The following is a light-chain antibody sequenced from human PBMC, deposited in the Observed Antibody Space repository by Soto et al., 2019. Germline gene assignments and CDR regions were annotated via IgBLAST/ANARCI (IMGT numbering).Light chain of an antibody. CDR3: RSYAGSRRV. V-gene: IGLV2-23*01. Sequence: QSVLTQPASVSGSPGQSITISCTGTSSDVGSYNLVSWYQQHPGKAPKLMIYEGSKRPSGVSNRLSGSKSGNTASRTISGLQAEDEADYYCRSYAGSRRVFGGGTKLTVL. J-gene: IGLJ3*02. CDR2: EGS. CDR1: SSDVGSYNL.